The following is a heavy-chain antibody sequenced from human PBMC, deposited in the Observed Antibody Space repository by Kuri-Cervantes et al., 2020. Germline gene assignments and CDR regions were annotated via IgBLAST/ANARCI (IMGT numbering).Heavy chain of an antibody. J-gene: IGHJ4*02. Sequence: GESLKISCAASGFTFSSYGMHWVRQAPGKGLEWVAVIWYDGSNKYYADSVKGRLTISRGNSKNTLYLQMNSLRAEDTAVYYCAREGVWGSYRYGFDYWGQGTLVTVSS. V-gene: IGHV3-30*19. D-gene: IGHD3-16*02. CDR3: AREGVWGSYRYGFDY. CDR1: GFTFSSYG. CDR2: IWYDGSNK.